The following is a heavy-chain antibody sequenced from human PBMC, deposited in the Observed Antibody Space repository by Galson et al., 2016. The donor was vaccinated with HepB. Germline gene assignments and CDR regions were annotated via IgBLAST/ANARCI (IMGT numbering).Heavy chain of an antibody. D-gene: IGHD5-24*01. CDR3: AREGKDGYVFDY. CDR2: IYSDGTT. J-gene: IGHJ4*02. CDR1: GFTVSSKY. Sequence: LRLSCAASGFTVSSKYMSWVRQAPGKGLEWVSVIYSDGTTKYADSVKGRFTITRDHSKNTVSVQMNSLRGEDTAVYFCAREGKDGYVFDYWGQGTLVTVSS. V-gene: IGHV3-66*02.